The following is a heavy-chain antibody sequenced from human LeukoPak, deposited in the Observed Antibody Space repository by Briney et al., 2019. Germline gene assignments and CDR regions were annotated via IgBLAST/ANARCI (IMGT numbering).Heavy chain of an antibody. Sequence: ASVKVSCKASGYTFTSYGFSWVRQAPGQGLEWMGWINPNSGGTNYAQKFQGWVTMTRDTSISTAYMELSRLRSDDTAVYYCARDSSDRYYFDYWGQGTLVTVSS. CDR3: ARDSSDRYYFDY. CDR2: INPNSGGT. J-gene: IGHJ4*02. D-gene: IGHD6-19*01. CDR1: GYTFTSYG. V-gene: IGHV1-2*04.